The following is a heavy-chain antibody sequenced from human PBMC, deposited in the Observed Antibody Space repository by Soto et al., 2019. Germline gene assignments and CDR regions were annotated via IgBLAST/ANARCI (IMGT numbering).Heavy chain of an antibody. D-gene: IGHD5-12*01. CDR1: GFTVRDSY. CDR3: ARGLHTESIYLSLAAY. J-gene: IGHJ4*01. CDR2: LFSGGIS. V-gene: IGHV3-66*01. Sequence: RVMESGGGLVQPGGSLRLSCAASGFTVRDSYMTWVRQAPGKGLEFVSVLFSGGISYYADSVRGRFIMTRDKSNNSLLLQMNRLRPEDTAVYYCARGLHTESIYLSLAAYWGHGTLVTVSS.